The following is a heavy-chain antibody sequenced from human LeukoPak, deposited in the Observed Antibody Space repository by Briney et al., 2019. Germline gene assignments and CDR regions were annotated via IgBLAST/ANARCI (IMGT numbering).Heavy chain of an antibody. CDR3: ARPPGTVTHDAFDI. CDR1: GFTFSSYW. D-gene: IGHD4-17*01. J-gene: IGHJ3*02. CDR2: ISSSSSYI. Sequence: PGGSLRLSCAASGFTFSSYWMHWVRQAPGKGLEWVSSISSSSSYIYYADSVKGRFTISRDNAKNSLYLQMNSLRAEDTAVYYCARPPGTVTHDAFDIWGQGTMVTVSS. V-gene: IGHV3-21*01.